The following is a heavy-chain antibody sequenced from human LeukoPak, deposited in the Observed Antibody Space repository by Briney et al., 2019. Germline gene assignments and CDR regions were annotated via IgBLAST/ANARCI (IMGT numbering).Heavy chain of an antibody. Sequence: SETLSLTCAVYGGSFSGYYWSWIRQPPGKGLEWVGEINHSGSTNYNPSLKSRVTISVDTSKNQFSLKLSSVTAADTAVYYCARPWYSGSSPSGMDADYWGQGTLVTVSS. J-gene: IGHJ4*02. CDR3: ARPWYSGSSPSGMDADY. CDR1: GGSFSGYY. CDR2: INHSGST. V-gene: IGHV4-34*01. D-gene: IGHD1-26*01.